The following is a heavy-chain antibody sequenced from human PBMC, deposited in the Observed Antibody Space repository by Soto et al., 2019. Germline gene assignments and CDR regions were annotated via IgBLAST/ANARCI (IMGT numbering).Heavy chain of an antibody. V-gene: IGHV1-69*10. J-gene: IGHJ5*02. CDR1: GGSFSSLV. CDR3: ARGPAQFDP. Sequence: SVKVSCKASGGSFSSLVISWLRQAPGQGPEWMGGINPMLGVANFAQKFQDRVTITADESTTTAHMELSSLRSEDTAVYYCARGPAQFDPWGQGTLVTVSS. D-gene: IGHD2-2*01. CDR2: INPMLGVA.